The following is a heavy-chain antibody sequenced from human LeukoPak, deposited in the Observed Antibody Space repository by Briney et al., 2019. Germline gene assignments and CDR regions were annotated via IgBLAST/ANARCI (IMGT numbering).Heavy chain of an antibody. V-gene: IGHV3-30*02. Sequence: GGSLRLSCAASGFTFSSYGMHWIRQAPGKGLEWVAFIRYDGSNKYYADSVKGRFTISRDNSKNTLYLQMNSLRAEDTAVYYAAGEGGYCSSTSWCSNPPFDYWGQGTLVTVSS. J-gene: IGHJ4*02. D-gene: IGHD2-2*03. CDR2: IRYDGSNK. CDR1: GFTFSSYG. CDR3: AGEGGYCSSTSWCSNPPFDY.